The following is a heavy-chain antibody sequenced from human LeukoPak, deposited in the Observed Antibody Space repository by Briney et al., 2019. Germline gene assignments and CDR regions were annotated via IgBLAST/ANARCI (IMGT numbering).Heavy chain of an antibody. CDR1: GFTFSSYA. J-gene: IGHJ4*02. Sequence: GGSLRLTCAASGFTFSSYAMSWVRQAPGKGLELVSAISGSGGRTYYADPLRGRFTISRDNSKNTLFLQMNSLRAEDTAVYYCAKHFGSGTYYNYFVYGGEGTLVTVSS. CDR3: AKHFGSGTYYNYFVY. V-gene: IGHV3-23*01. D-gene: IGHD3-10*01. CDR2: ISGSGGRT.